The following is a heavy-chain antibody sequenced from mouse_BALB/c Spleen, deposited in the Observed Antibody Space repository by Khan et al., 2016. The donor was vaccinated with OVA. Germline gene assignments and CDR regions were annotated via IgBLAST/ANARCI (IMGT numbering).Heavy chain of an antibody. CDR1: GFSLSTYG. CDR2: IWSGGNT. CDR3: ARNSYMYDFTY. Sequence: VELVESGPGLVQPSQSLSITCTVSGFSLSTYGVHWVRQSPGKGLEWLGLIWSGGNTDYNAAFISRLSISKDNSKSQVFFKMNSLQPDDTAMYYCARNSYMYDFTYWGQGTLVTVSA. V-gene: IGHV2-2*01. J-gene: IGHJ3*01. D-gene: IGHD2-14*01.